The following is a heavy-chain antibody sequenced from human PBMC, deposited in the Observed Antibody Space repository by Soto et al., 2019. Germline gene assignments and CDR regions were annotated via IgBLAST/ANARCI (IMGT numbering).Heavy chain of an antibody. CDR3: ARERAAGNHDY. CDR1: GGTFSSYT. Sequence: QVRLVQSEAEVKKPGSSLKISCQTSGGTFSSYTINWVRQAPGQGLEWMGGIMPIFAKANYAQKFQGRVTITADESTNTAYMELNSLTFEDTAVYYCARERAAGNHDYWGQGTLVTVSS. V-gene: IGHV1-69*01. J-gene: IGHJ4*02. CDR2: IMPIFAKA. D-gene: IGHD3-10*01.